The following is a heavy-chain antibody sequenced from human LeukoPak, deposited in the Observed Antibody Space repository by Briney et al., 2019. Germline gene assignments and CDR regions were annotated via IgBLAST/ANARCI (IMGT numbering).Heavy chain of an antibody. D-gene: IGHD3-10*01. CDR3: ARTSRHFYGSGSNLTPWPADMDV. V-gene: IGHV4-59*01. CDR1: GGSINSYY. CDR2: TYYSGST. Sequence: SETLSLTCTVSGGSINSYYWTWIRQPPGKGLEWIGYTYYSGSTHYNPSLNSRVTISMDTSKNHFSLKLSSVTAADTAIYYCARTSRHFYGSGSNLTPWPADMDVWGQGTKVTVSS. J-gene: IGHJ6*02.